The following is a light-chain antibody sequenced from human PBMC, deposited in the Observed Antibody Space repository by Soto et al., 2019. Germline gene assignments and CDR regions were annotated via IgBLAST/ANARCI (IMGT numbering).Light chain of an antibody. Sequence: QSALTQPPSASGSPGQSVTISFTGTSGDVGGYNYVSWYQQHPGKAPKLIIYEVSKGPSGVPDRFSGSKSGNTASLTVSGLQAEDEADYYCSSYAGSDNYVFGTGTKLTVL. J-gene: IGLJ1*01. CDR2: EVS. CDR1: SGDVGGYNY. V-gene: IGLV2-8*01. CDR3: SSYAGSDNYV.